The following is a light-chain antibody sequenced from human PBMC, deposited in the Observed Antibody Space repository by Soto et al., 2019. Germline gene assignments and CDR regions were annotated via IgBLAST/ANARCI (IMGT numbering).Light chain of an antibody. Sequence: QPVLTQPPSVSGTPGQKVSISCSGSASNLGGNPVNWYQHLPGAAPKLLIYTNHQRPSGVPDRFSGSKSGTSASLAIRGLRSEDEADFYCAAWDDSLNAVVFGGGTKLTVL. V-gene: IGLV1-44*01. CDR2: TNH. CDR3: AAWDDSLNAVV. CDR1: ASNLGGNP. J-gene: IGLJ2*01.